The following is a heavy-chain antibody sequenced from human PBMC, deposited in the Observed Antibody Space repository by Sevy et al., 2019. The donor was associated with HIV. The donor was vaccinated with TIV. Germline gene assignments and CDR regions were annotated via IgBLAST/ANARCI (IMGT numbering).Heavy chain of an antibody. CDR2: IRQEGSEK. D-gene: IGHD3-10*01. Sequence: GGSLRLSCAVSGFTFRNFWMSWVHQAPGKGLEWVANIRQEGSEKYYVDSVRGRFTISRDNAKNSLFLQLNSLRADDTAIYYCAKSYFGSGTSYGMDLWGRGTTVTVSS. CDR1: GFTFRNFW. CDR3: AKSYFGSGTSYGMDL. J-gene: IGHJ6*02. V-gene: IGHV3-7*01.